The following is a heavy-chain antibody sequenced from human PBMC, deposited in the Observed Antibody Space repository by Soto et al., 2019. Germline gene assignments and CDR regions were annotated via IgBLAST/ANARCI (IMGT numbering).Heavy chain of an antibody. D-gene: IGHD5-18*01. V-gene: IGHV4-31*03. CDR1: GGSISSGGYY. J-gene: IGHJ4*02. CDR3: ARGYGRNFDY. Sequence: SETLSLTCTVSGGSISSGGYYWSWIRQHPGKGLEWIGYINHSGSTNYNPSLKSRVTVSVDTSKNQFSLKLSSVTAADTAVYYFARGYGRNFDYWGQGTLVTVSS. CDR2: INHSGST.